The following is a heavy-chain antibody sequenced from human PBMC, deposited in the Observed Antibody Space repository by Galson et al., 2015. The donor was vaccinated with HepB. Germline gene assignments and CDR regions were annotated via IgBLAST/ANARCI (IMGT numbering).Heavy chain of an antibody. CDR1: GFTFDDYA. CDR3: AKEKTRTRFGSSDAFDI. Sequence: SLRLSCAASGFTFDDYAMHWVRQAPGKGLEWVSGISWNSGSIGYADSVKGRFTISRDNAKNSLYLQMNSLRAEDTALYYCAKEKTRTRFGSSDAFDIWGQGTMVTVSS. J-gene: IGHJ3*02. D-gene: IGHD3-16*01. CDR2: ISWNSGSI. V-gene: IGHV3-9*01.